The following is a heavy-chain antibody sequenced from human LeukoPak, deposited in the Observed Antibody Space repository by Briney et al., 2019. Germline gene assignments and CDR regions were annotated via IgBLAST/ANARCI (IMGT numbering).Heavy chain of an antibody. D-gene: IGHD4-11*01. CDR1: GGSFSNYY. J-gene: IGHJ6*02. CDR2: INHSGST. V-gene: IGHV4-34*01. CDR3: TTSNSGSYYYGMDV. Sequence: SETLSLTCAVYGGSFSNYYWSWIRQTPGKGLEWIGEINHSGSTDYSVSLKSRVTLSVDTSKNQFSLKLTSVTAADTAVYYCTTSNSGSYYYGMDVWGQGTTVTVSS.